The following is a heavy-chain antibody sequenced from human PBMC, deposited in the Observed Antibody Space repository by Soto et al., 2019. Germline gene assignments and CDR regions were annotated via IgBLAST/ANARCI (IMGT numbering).Heavy chain of an antibody. J-gene: IGHJ4*02. Sequence: QVQLVESGGGVVQPGRSLRLSCAASGFTFSSDAMHWVLQAPGKGLEWVAVISYDGSNKYYADSVKGRFTISRDNSKNTLYLQMNSLRAEDTAVYYCARASAGGAVAGDFDYWGQGTLVTVSS. V-gene: IGHV3-30-3*01. D-gene: IGHD6-19*01. CDR3: ARASAGGAVAGDFDY. CDR2: ISYDGSNK. CDR1: GFTFSSDA.